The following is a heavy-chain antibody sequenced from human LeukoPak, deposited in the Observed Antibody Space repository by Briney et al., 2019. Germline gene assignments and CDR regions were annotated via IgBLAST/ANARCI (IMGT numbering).Heavy chain of an antibody. J-gene: IGHJ5*02. CDR1: GGSISSYY. CDR2: IYYSGST. CDR3: ARFTGAGYNWFDP. D-gene: IGHD2-8*02. Sequence: PSETLSLTCTVSGGSISSYYWSWIRQPPGKGLEWIGYIYYSGSTNYNPSLKSRVTISVDTSKNQFSLKLSSVTAADTAVYYCARFTGAGYNWFDPWGQGTLVTVSS. V-gene: IGHV4-59*08.